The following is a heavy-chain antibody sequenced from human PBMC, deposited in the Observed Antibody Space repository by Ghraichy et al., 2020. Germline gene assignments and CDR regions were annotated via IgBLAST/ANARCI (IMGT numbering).Heavy chain of an antibody. J-gene: IGHJ6*02. CDR2: ISSSSSYI. V-gene: IGHV3-21*01. D-gene: IGHD3-9*01. Sequence: GESLNISCAASGFTFSSYSMDWVRQAPGKGLEWVSSISSSSSYIYYADSVKGRFTISRDNAKNSLYLQMNSLRAEDTAVYYCARDRDYDILTEDYYYYGMDVWGQGTTVTVSS. CDR1: GFTFSSYS. CDR3: ARDRDYDILTEDYYYYGMDV.